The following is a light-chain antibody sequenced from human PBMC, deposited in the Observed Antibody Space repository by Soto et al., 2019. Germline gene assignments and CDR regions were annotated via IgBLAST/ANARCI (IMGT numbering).Light chain of an antibody. J-gene: IGLJ1*01. Sequence: QLVLTQPPSASASLGASVTLTCTLSSGYSNYKVDWYQQRPGKGPRFVMRVGTGGIVGSKGDGIPDRFSVLGSGLNRYLTINNIQEEDESDYYCGADHGGGSNFVYVFGTGTNVTVL. CDR3: GADHGGGSNFVYV. CDR1: SGYSNYK. CDR2: VGTGGIVG. V-gene: IGLV9-49*01.